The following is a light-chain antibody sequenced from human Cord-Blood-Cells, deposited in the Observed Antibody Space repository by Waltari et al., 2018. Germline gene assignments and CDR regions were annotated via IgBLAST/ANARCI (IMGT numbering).Light chain of an antibody. J-gene: IGKJ3*01. Sequence: EIVLTQSPATLSLSPGERATLSCRASQSVSSYLAWYQQKPGQAPRLLIYDAANRATGIPAEFSGSGSGTDFTLTISSLEPEDFAVYYCQQRSNWPPTVGPGTKVDIK. CDR1: QSVSSY. CDR3: QQRSNWPPT. CDR2: DAA. V-gene: IGKV3-11*01.